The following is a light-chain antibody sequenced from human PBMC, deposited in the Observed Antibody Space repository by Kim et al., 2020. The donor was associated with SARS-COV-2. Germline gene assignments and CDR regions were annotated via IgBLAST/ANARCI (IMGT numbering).Light chain of an antibody. CDR2: DAS. CDR3: QLRTNWLT. CDR1: QSVSPY. Sequence: EIVLTQSPATLSLSPGERATLSCRASQSVSPYLAWYQQKPGQAPRLLIYDASKRATGIPARFSGSGSGTGFTLTISSLEPDDFAVYYCQLRTNWLTSGGGTKVDIK. J-gene: IGKJ4*01. V-gene: IGKV3-11*01.